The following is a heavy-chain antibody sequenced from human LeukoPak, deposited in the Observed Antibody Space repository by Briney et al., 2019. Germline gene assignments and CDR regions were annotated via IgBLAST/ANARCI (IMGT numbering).Heavy chain of an antibody. D-gene: IGHD3-10*01. CDR1: GGTFSSYA. CDR2: IIPIFGTA. V-gene: IGHV1-69*05. Sequence: ASVRVSCKASGGTFSSYAISWVRQAPGQGLEWMGGIIPIFGTANYAQKFQGRVTITTDESTSTAYMELSSLRSDDTAVYYCARRSGYNYYYMDVWGKGTTVTVSS. J-gene: IGHJ6*03. CDR3: ARRSGYNYYYMDV.